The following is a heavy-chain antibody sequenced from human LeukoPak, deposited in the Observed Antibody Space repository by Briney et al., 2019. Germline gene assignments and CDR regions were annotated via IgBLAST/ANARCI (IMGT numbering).Heavy chain of an antibody. V-gene: IGHV4-39*01. CDR2: IYYSGST. CDR3: ASVLKYQLLYYFDY. J-gene: IGHJ4*02. D-gene: IGHD2-2*01. Sequence: SETLSLTCTVSGGSISSSSYYWGWIRQPPGKGLEWIESIYYSGSTYYNPSLKSRVTISVDTSKNQFSLKLSSVTAADTAVYYCASVLKYQLLYYFDYWGQGTLVTVSS. CDR1: GGSISSSSYY.